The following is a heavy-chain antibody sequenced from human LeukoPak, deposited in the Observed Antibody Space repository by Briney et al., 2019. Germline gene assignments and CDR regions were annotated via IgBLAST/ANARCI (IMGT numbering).Heavy chain of an antibody. CDR2: SIPIFGTA. D-gene: IGHD3-16*02. J-gene: IGHJ4*02. V-gene: IGHV1-69*05. CDR3: ARTQPSVYDYVWGSYRPDFDY. Sequence: ASVKVSCTASGGTFSSYAISWVRQAPGQGLEWMGGSIPIFGTANYAQKFQGRVTITTDESTSTAYMELSSLRSEDTAVYSCARTQPSVYDYVWGSYRPDFDYWGQGTLVTVSS. CDR1: GGTFSSYA.